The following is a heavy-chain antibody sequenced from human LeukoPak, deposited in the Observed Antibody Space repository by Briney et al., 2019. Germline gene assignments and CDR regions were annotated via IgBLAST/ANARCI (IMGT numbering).Heavy chain of an antibody. V-gene: IGHV1-18*01. J-gene: IGHJ4*02. CDR2: ISAYNGNT. CDR1: GYTFTSYG. Sequence: ASVKVSCKASGYTFTSYGISWVRQAPGQGLEWMGWISAYNGNTNYAQKLQGRVTMTTDTSTSTAYMQLRSLRSDDTAVYYCAIDMYYDFWSGYYTGGMWGQGTLVTVSS. CDR3: AIDMYYDFWSGYYTGGM. D-gene: IGHD3-3*01.